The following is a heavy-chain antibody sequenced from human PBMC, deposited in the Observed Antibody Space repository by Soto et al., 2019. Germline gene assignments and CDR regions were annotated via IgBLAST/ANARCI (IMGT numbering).Heavy chain of an antibody. Sequence: TLSLTCTVSGASMISGGYYWTWIRQSPGKGLEWIGYIYYSGSTYYNPSLESRVAISLDTSRSQFSLTLHSVTAADTAIYYCARDRHNNFFDPWGQGTLVTVSS. CDR2: IYYSGST. D-gene: IGHD6-6*01. J-gene: IGHJ5*02. V-gene: IGHV4-31*03. CDR3: ARDRHNNFFDP. CDR1: GASMISGGYY.